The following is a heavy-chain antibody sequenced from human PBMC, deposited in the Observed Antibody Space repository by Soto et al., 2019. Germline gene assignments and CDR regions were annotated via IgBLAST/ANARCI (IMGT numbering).Heavy chain of an antibody. V-gene: IGHV1-18*04. Sequence: ASVKVSCKASGYTFTSNSIGWVRQAPGQGLECMGWINVYNGNTKYAQQLQGRVTLTTDTSTSTAYMDLRSLRSDDTAVYYCARISSDSSGLLPDYWGQRTLVTVSS. CDR1: GYTFTSNS. CDR3: ARISSDSSGLLPDY. D-gene: IGHD6-19*01. J-gene: IGHJ4*02. CDR2: INVYNGNT.